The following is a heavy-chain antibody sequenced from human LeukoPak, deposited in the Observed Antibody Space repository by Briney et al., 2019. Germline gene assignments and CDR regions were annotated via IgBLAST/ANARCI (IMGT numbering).Heavy chain of an antibody. J-gene: IGHJ6*02. V-gene: IGHV1-69*04. Sequence: SVKVSCKASGYTFTSYAISWVRQAPGQGLEWMGRIIPILGIANYAQKFQGRVTITADKSTSTAYMELSSLRSEDTAVYYCARVGYSGYDYSLPYYYYGMDVWGQGTTVTVSS. CDR1: GYTFTSYA. CDR2: IIPILGIA. D-gene: IGHD5-12*01. CDR3: ARVGYSGYDYSLPYYYYGMDV.